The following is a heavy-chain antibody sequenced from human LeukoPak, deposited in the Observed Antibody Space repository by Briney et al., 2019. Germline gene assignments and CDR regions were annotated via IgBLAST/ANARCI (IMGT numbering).Heavy chain of an antibody. CDR3: ARVDEGGYYYYGMDV. CDR2: IYSSGST. CDR1: AGSISSYY. V-gene: IGHV4-59*01. D-gene: IGHD3-16*01. Sequence: SETLSLTCTVSAGSISSYYWSWIRQPPGKGLEWLGYIYSSGSTNYNPSLKSRVTISVDTSKNQFSLKLSSVTAADTAVYYCARVDEGGYYYYGMDVWGQGTTVTVSS. J-gene: IGHJ6*02.